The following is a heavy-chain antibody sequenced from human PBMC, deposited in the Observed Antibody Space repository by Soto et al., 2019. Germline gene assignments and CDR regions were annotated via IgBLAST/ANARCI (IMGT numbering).Heavy chain of an antibody. D-gene: IGHD1-26*01. CDR3: TRGWETVGTTTTFAY. Sequence: SVKVSCKASGGTFSSYAISWVRQSPVQGLEWMGGIIPIFGTANYAQKFQGRVAITADKSTSTAYMELSSLRSEDTALYYCTRGWETVGTTTTFAYWGQGTLVTVSS. V-gene: IGHV1-69*06. J-gene: IGHJ4*02. CDR2: IIPIFGTA. CDR1: GGTFSSYA.